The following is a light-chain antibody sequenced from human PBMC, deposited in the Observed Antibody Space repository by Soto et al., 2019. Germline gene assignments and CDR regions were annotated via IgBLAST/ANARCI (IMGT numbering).Light chain of an antibody. J-gene: IGLJ2*01. CDR1: SANIGSNI. CDR2: SNS. CDR3: AAWDDSLSGVV. Sequence: QSVLTQPPSASGTPGQRVTISCSGSSANIGSNIVNWYQELPGTAPKLLIYSNSQRPSGVPDRFSGSKSGTSASLAISGLPSEDEAGYSCAAWDDSLSGVVFGGGTKLTVL. V-gene: IGLV1-44*01.